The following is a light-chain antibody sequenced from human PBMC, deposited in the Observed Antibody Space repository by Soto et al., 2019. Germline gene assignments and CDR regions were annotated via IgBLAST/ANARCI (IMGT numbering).Light chain of an antibody. CDR2: DVY. CDR1: SSDV. Sequence: QSALTQSRSVSGSPGQSVTISCTGTSSDVSWYQHHPGKAPKLIIYDVYKRPSGVPDRFSGSKSGNTASLTISGLQAEDEADFYCSSYAGGHIRVFGGGTKLTVL. CDR3: SSYAGGHIRV. J-gene: IGLJ3*02. V-gene: IGLV2-11*01.